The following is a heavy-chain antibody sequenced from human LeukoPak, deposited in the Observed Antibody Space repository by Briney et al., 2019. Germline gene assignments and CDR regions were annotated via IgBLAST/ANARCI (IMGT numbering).Heavy chain of an antibody. CDR1: GFTVSSNY. CDR2: INHSGST. CDR3: ASKGVKSDWFDP. J-gene: IGHJ5*02. Sequence: GSLRLSCAASGFTVSSNYMSWVRQPPGKGLEWIGEINHSGSTNYNPSLKSRVTISVDTSKNQFSLKLSSVTAADTAVYYCASKGVKSDWFDPWGQGTLVTVSS. D-gene: IGHD3-10*01. V-gene: IGHV4-34*01.